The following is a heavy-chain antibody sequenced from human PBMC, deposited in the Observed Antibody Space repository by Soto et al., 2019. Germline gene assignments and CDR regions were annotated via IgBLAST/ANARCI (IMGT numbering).Heavy chain of an antibody. CDR3: AREHSSSSYGMDV. CDR1: GFTFTGYS. Sequence: GGSLRLSCAASGFTFTGYSMNWVRQAPGKGLEWVSSISSTTNYIYYGDSMKGRFTISRDNAKNSLYLEMNSLRAEDTAVYYCAREHSSSSYGMDVWGQGTTVTVSS. D-gene: IGHD6-6*01. J-gene: IGHJ6*02. V-gene: IGHV3-21*06. CDR2: ISSTTNYI.